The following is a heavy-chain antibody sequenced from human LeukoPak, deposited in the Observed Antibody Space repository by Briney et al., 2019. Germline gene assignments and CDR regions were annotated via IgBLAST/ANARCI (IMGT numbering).Heavy chain of an antibody. Sequence: PSETLSLTCAVYGGSFSGYYWSWIRQPPGKGLEWIGEINHSGSTNYNPSLKSRVTISVDTSKNQFSLKLSSVTAADTAVYYCAREVVVYYYYYGMDVWGQGTTVTVSS. D-gene: IGHD2-15*01. CDR1: GGSFSGYY. J-gene: IGHJ6*02. CDR3: AREVVVYYYYYGMDV. V-gene: IGHV4-34*01. CDR2: INHSGST.